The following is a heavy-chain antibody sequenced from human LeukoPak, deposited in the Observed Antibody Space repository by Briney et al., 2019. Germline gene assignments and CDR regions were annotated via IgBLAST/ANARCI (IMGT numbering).Heavy chain of an antibody. CDR2: ISSSSSYI. CDR1: GFTFSSYS. D-gene: IGHD5-18*01. V-gene: IGHV3-21*01. CDR3: ARGRDTAMARFDY. Sequence: PGGSLRLSCAASGFTFSSYSMNWVRQAPGKGLEWVSSISSSSSYIYYADSVKGRFTISRDNAKNSLYLQMNSLRDEDTPVYYCARGRDTAMARFDYWGQGTLVTVSS. J-gene: IGHJ4*02.